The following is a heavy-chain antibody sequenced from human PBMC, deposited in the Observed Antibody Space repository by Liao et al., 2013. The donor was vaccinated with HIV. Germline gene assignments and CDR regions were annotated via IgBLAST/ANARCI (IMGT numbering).Heavy chain of an antibody. CDR2: IYTGMSTTGTT. D-gene: IGHD3-3*01. V-gene: IGHV4-61*02. Sequence: QVQLQASGPGLVKPSETLSLTCTVSGDLIRRDNYYWTWIRQPAGTGLEWIGHIYTGMSTTGTTNYNPSLKSRVSISADTSSNHVSLKLTSVTAADTAVYYCARALYDFWSGYYPYYYYYMDVWGKGPRSPSP. CDR3: ARALYDFWSGYYPYYYYYMDV. J-gene: IGHJ6*03. CDR1: GDLIRRDNYY.